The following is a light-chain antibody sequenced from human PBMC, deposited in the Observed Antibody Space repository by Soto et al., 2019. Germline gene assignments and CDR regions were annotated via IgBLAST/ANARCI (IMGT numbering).Light chain of an antibody. CDR3: QHYGTSPQT. CDR1: QSVSNQD. J-gene: IGKJ1*01. V-gene: IGKV3-20*01. Sequence: EIVLTQSPATLSLSLGERATLSCRASQSVSNQDLAWYQQKPGQAPRLLIYDASSRATGIPARFSGSGSGTDFTLTITSLEPEDFAVYYCQHYGTSPQTFGQGTKVEIK. CDR2: DAS.